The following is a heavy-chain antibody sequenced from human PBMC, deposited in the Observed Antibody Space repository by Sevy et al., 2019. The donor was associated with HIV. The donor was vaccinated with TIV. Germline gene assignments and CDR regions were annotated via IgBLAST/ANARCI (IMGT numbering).Heavy chain of an antibody. CDR1: GFTFSTYS. V-gene: IGHV3-48*01. D-gene: IGHD6-19*01. CDR2: ISSGSSTI. J-gene: IGHJ5*02. Sequence: GGSLRLSCAASGFTFSTYSMNWVRQAPGKGLEWVSYISSGSSTIYHADSVKGRFTISRDNSKNTLYLQMNSLRAEDTAVYYCARDQSSGWLNWFDPWGQGTLVTVSS. CDR3: ARDQSSGWLNWFDP.